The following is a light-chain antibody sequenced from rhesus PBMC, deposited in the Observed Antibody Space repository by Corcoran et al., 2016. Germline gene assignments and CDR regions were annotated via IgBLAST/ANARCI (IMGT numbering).Light chain of an antibody. CDR3: QQYYSDPLT. V-gene: IGKV1-46*01. CDR2: SAS. Sequence: DIQMTQSPSSLSASVGDTVTITCRASQSFSSSLAWYQQKAGKAPKLLIHSASSLESGVPSRLSGSKSGTEFTLTISSLQPEDIANYYCQQYYSDPLTFGGGTKVGLK. CDR1: QSFSSS. J-gene: IGKJ4*01.